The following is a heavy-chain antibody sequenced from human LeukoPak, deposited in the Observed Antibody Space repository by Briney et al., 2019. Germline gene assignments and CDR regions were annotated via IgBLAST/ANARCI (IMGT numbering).Heavy chain of an antibody. V-gene: IGHV4-39*07. D-gene: IGHD6-13*01. Sequence: SETLSLICTVSGGSISNTNYYWAWIRQPPGRGLEWIGSIYYTGTTFDNPSLKSRVTLSVDTSKSQFSLRLTSVTAADTAFYYCAREEYSSDWYGHDSWGQGTLVTVSS. J-gene: IGHJ4*02. CDR2: IYYTGTT. CDR1: GGSISNTNYY. CDR3: AREEYSSDWYGHDS.